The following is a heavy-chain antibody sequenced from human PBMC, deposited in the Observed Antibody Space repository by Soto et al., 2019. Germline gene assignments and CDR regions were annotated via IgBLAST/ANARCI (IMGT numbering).Heavy chain of an antibody. Sequence: GGSLRLSCAASGFTFSSFAMSWVRQAPGKGLEWVSAISGSGGNTYYADSVKGRFTISRDNSKNTLYLQMNSLRAEDTAVYYCASPSEYSSSWYGGSDYSYSGMDVWGQGTTVTVSS. CDR1: GFTFSSFA. J-gene: IGHJ6*02. CDR2: ISGSGGNT. CDR3: ASPSEYSSSWYGGSDYSYSGMDV. D-gene: IGHD6-13*01. V-gene: IGHV3-23*01.